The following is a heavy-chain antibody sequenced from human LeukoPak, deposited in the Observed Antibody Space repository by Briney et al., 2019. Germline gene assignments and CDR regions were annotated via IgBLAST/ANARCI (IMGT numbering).Heavy chain of an antibody. V-gene: IGHV3-48*03. CDR3: ARDRYNEYFHY. Sequence: PGGSLRLSCAASGFTFNNYEMNWIRQAPGKGLEWVSYISSSAITIYYADSVKGRFTISRDNAKNSLYLQVNSLRAEDTAVYYCARDRYNEYFHYWGQGTLVTVSS. CDR1: GFTFNNYE. D-gene: IGHD3-9*01. CDR2: ISSSAITI. J-gene: IGHJ1*01.